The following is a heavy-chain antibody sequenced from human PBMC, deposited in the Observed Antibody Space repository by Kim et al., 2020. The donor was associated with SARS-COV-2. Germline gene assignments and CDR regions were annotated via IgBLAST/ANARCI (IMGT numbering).Heavy chain of an antibody. CDR2: IYYSGST. D-gene: IGHD4-17*01. CDR1: GGSISSYY. V-gene: IGHV4-59*13. CDR3: ARVPPYGDYLSVDYYYGMDV. J-gene: IGHJ6*02. Sequence: SQTLSLTCTVSGGSISSYYWSWIRQPPGKGLEWIGYIYYSGSTNYNPSLKSRVTISVDTSKNQFSLKLSSVTAADTAVYYCARVPPYGDYLSVDYYYGMDVWGQGTTVTVSS.